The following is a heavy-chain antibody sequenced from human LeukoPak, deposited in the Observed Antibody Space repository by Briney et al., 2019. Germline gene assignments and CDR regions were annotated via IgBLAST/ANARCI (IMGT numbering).Heavy chain of an antibody. CDR3: ARTSKQWLVQYYYYYYMDV. D-gene: IGHD6-19*01. CDR2: IFYSGST. Sequence: SETLSLTCTVSSGAISSSSYYWGWIRQPPGKGLDWIGSIFYSGSTYYNPSLKSRVTISVDTSKNQFSLKLSSVTAADTAVYYCARTSKQWLVQYYYYYYMDVWGKGTTVTVSS. V-gene: IGHV4-39*07. J-gene: IGHJ6*03. CDR1: SGAISSSSYY.